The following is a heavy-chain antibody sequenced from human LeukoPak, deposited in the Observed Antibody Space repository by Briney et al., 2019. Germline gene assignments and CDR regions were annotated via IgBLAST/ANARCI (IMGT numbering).Heavy chain of an antibody. V-gene: IGHV3-48*04. J-gene: IGHJ4*02. CDR2: ISSSSRTM. Sequence: PGGSLRLSCAASGFTLRTYSMNWVRQAPGKGLEWVSYISSSSRTMYYADSVKGRFTISRDNAKKSLYLQMNSLRAEDTAVYYCARDLGLYDYGGNVDYWGQGTLVTVSS. CDR1: GFTLRTYS. CDR3: ARDLGLYDYGGNVDY. D-gene: IGHD4-23*01.